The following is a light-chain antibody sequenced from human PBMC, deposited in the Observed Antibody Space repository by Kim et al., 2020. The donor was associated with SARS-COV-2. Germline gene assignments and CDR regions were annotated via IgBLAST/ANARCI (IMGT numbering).Light chain of an antibody. V-gene: IGKV3-15*01. CDR2: GAS. Sequence: SPGERAPLACRASQSISSNLAWYQQKPGQAPRLLIDGASTRATGIPARFSGSGSGTEFTLTISSLQSEDFAVYYCHQYNNWPPWTFGQGTKVDIK. J-gene: IGKJ1*01. CDR3: HQYNNWPPWT. CDR1: QSISSN.